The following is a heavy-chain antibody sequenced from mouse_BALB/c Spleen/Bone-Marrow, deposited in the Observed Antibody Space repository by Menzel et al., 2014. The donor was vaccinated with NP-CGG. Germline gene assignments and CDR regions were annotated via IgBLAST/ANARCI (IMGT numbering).Heavy chain of an antibody. Sequence: EVKLQESGAELVKPGASVKLSCTASGFNIEDTYMHWVKQRPEQGLEWIGRIDPANGNTKYDPKFQGKATITADTSSNTAYLQLSSLTSEDTAVYYCAVYYYGSSLFAYWGQGTLVTVSA. J-gene: IGHJ3*01. D-gene: IGHD1-1*01. CDR1: GFNIEDTY. V-gene: IGHV14-3*02. CDR3: AVYYYGSSLFAY. CDR2: IDPANGNT.